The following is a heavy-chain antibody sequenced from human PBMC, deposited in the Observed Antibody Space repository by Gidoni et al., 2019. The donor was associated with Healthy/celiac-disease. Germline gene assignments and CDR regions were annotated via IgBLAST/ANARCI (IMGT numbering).Heavy chain of an antibody. CDR3: ARDRGIAARQSYYYYGMDV. Sequence: QVQLVPSGAEVKKPGASVKVSCKASGYTFPRYGISWWRQAAGQGLEWMGWSSAYNGNTNDAQKLQGRVTMTTYTSTSTAYMELRSLRSDDTAVYYCARDRGIAARQSYYYYGMDVWGQGTTVTVSS. J-gene: IGHJ6*02. CDR1: GYTFPRYG. D-gene: IGHD6-6*01. V-gene: IGHV1-18*01. CDR2: SSAYNGNT.